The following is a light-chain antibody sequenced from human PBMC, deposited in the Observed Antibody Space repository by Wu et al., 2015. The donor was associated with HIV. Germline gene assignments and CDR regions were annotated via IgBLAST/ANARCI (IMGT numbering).Light chain of an antibody. CDR3: QQYGSSPRT. CDR2: GAS. V-gene: IGKV3-20*01. Sequence: EIVLTQSPGTLSLSPGERATLSCRASQSVSSNYLAWYQQKPGQAPRLLIYGASSRAPGIPDRFSGNGSGTDFTLTISRLEPEDFAVYYCQQYGSSPRTFGQGTKVEI. CDR1: QSVSSNY. J-gene: IGKJ1*01.